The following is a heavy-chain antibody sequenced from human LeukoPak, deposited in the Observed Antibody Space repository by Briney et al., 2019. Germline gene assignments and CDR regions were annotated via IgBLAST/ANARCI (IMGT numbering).Heavy chain of an antibody. CDR1: GFTFSTYG. V-gene: IGHV3-30*18. CDR2: PSFDGSNQ. CDR3: AKGIRDFSWLPSFDW. D-gene: IGHD3-9*01. Sequence: PGRSLRLSCAASGFTFSTYGMHWVRQAPGKGLDWLPVPSFDGSNQYYADSVKGRFTISRDNFKSTLFLQMNSLTAEDTAVYYCAKGIRDFSWLPSFDWWGQGIQVTVSS. J-gene: IGHJ4*02.